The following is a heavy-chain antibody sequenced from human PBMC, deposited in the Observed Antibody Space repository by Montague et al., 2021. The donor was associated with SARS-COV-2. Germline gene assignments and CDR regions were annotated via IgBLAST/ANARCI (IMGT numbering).Heavy chain of an antibody. Sequence: PALVKPTQTLTLTRTFSGFSLTTRGVGVGWIRQPPGKALEWLAPIYWDDAKHYSPSLKSRLTITKDTSKNQVVLTMTNMDPVDTATYYCAHKLYGINRRWFDPWGQGTLVTVSS. D-gene: IGHD1-14*01. J-gene: IGHJ5*02. CDR2: IYWDDAK. V-gene: IGHV2-5*02. CDR3: AHKLYGINRRWFDP. CDR1: GFSLTTRGVG.